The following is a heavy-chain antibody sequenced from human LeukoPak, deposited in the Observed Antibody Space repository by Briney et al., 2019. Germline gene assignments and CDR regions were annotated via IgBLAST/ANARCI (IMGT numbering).Heavy chain of an antibody. CDR3: ARDGRPYYYDSSGYGAFDI. Sequence: GGSLRLSCAASGYTFTSYYMHWVRQAPGQGLEWMGIINPSGGSTSYAQKFQGRVTMTRDTSTSTVYMELSSLRSEDTAVYYCARDGRPYYYDSSGYGAFDIWGQGTMVTVSS. CDR1: GYTFTSYY. V-gene: IGHV1-46*01. D-gene: IGHD3-22*01. J-gene: IGHJ3*02. CDR2: INPSGGST.